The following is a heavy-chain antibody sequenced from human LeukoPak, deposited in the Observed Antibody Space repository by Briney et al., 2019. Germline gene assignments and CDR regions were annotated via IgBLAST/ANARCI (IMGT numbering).Heavy chain of an antibody. CDR3: ARARGLGYGDDVRWFDP. V-gene: IGHV3-74*01. D-gene: IGHD4-17*01. CDR1: GFTFSSYW. CDR2: INSDESST. Sequence: GGSLRLSCAASGFTFSSYWMHWVRQAPGKGLVWVSRINSDESSTNYADSVKGRFTISRDNAKNTLYLQMNSLRAEDTAVYYCARARGLGYGDDVRWFDPWGQGTLVTVSS. J-gene: IGHJ5*02.